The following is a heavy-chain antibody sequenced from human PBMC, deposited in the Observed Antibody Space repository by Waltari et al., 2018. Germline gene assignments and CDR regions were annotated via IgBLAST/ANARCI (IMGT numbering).Heavy chain of an antibody. Sequence: QVQLVQSGAAVKKPGASVRVSCEAAGYSFTKSGITWVRQAPGQGLEGMGWISCDTGNANYAQKVQDRVSLTIQTSTKTAYMDLRSLKSDDTAIYYCAIGPAFYYGMNVWGQGTMVTVSS. CDR1: GYSFTKSG. V-gene: IGHV1-18*01. D-gene: IGHD3-16*01. J-gene: IGHJ6*02. CDR3: AIGPAFYYGMNV. CDR2: ISCDTGNA.